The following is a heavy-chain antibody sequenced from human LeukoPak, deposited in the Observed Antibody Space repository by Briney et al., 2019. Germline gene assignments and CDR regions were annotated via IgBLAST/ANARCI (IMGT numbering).Heavy chain of an antibody. CDR3: ARGARIGAIFLDVFDI. D-gene: IGHD2-2*02. V-gene: IGHV4-31*03. CDR2: IYESGTT. Sequence: SETLSLTCTVAGGSVSSGFYYWSRIPQHPGKGLEWIGYIYESGTTYYTPSLKSRVTISDDKSKNQFSLRLSSVADADMSVYYCARGARIGAIFLDVFDIWGQGTKVTVS. J-gene: IGHJ3*02. CDR1: GGSVSSGFYY.